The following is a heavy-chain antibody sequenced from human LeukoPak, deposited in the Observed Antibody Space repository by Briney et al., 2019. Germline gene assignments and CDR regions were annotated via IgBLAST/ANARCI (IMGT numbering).Heavy chain of an antibody. V-gene: IGHV4-38-2*01. CDR2: IYHSGST. CDR3: ARLSVAAAGT. Sequence: SETLSLTCAVSAYSISSGYYWGWIRQPPGKGLEWIGSIYHSGSTYYNPSLKSRVTISVDTSKNQFSLKLSSVTAADTAVYYCARLSVAAAGTWGQGTMVTVSS. D-gene: IGHD6-13*01. J-gene: IGHJ3*01. CDR1: AYSISSGYY.